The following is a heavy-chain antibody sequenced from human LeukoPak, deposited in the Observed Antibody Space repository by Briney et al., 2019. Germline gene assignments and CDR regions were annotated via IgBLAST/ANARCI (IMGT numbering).Heavy chain of an antibody. CDR1: GYSFTSHW. V-gene: IGHV5-10-1*01. CDR3: ARHMMVRAPAHFQH. J-gene: IGHJ1*01. Sequence: PGGSLRLSCKGSGYSFTSHWISWVRQMPGKGLEWMGRIDPSDSYTNYSPSFQGHVTISADKSISTAYLQWSSLKASDSAMYYCARHMMVRAPAHFQHWGQGTLVTVSS. CDR2: IDPSDSYT. D-gene: IGHD4/OR15-4a*01.